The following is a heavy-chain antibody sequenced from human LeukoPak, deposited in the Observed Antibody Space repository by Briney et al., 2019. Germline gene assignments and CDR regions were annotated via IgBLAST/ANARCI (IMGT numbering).Heavy chain of an antibody. Sequence: GGSLRLSCAASGFTFSSYEMNWVRQAPGKGLEWVSYISSSGSTIYYADSVKGRFTISRDNSQNTLFLQMNSLRAEDTAVYYCAKSDYFDPTVEYYVSDSWGQGTLVTHSS. CDR2: ISSSGSTI. V-gene: IGHV3-48*03. CDR1: GFTFSSYE. J-gene: IGHJ5*01. CDR3: AKSDYFDPTVEYYVSDS. D-gene: IGHD3-22*01.